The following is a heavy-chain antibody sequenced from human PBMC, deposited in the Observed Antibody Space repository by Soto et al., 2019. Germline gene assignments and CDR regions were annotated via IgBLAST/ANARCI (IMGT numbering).Heavy chain of an antibody. Sequence: PSETLSLTCAVSGGSISSGGYSWSWIRQPPGNGLEWIGYIYHSGSTYYNPSLKSRVTISVDRSKNQFSLKLSSVTASDTAVYYCARVMGDGDDAFDIWGQGTMVT. D-gene: IGHD4-17*01. CDR2: IYHSGST. V-gene: IGHV4-30-2*01. CDR3: ARVMGDGDDAFDI. J-gene: IGHJ3*02. CDR1: GGSISSGGYS.